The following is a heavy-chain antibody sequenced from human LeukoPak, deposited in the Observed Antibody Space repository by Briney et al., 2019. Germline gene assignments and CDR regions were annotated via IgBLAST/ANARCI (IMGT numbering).Heavy chain of an antibody. CDR2: ISGSGGST. CDR3: ARDAHITMVRGVIARATFFDY. Sequence: PGGSLRLSCAASGFTFSSYAMSWVRQAPGKGLEWVSAISGSGGSTYYADSVKGRFTISRDNSKNTLYLQMNSLRAEDTAVYYCARDAHITMVRGVIARATFFDYWGQGTLVTVSS. CDR1: GFTFSSYA. D-gene: IGHD3-10*01. J-gene: IGHJ4*02. V-gene: IGHV3-23*01.